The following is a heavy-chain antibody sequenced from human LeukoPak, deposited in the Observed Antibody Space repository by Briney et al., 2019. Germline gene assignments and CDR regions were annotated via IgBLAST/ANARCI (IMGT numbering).Heavy chain of an antibody. CDR1: GFTFSTYA. CDR2: IYSAGDT. Sequence: GGSLRLSCAASGFTFSTYAIHWVRQAPGQGLDWVSTIYSAGDTYYADSVKGRFTISRDNSKSTVFLQMRSLRAEDTAVYYCAKDQFGGYGSIDYWGQGILVTVSS. CDR3: AKDQFGGYGSIDY. D-gene: IGHD5-12*01. V-gene: IGHV3-23*01. J-gene: IGHJ4*02.